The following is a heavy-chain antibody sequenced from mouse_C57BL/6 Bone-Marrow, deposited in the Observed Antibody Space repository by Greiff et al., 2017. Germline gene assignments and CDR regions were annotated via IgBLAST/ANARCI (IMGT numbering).Heavy chain of an antibody. V-gene: IGHV3-6*01. Sequence: EVQLVESGPGLVKPSQSLSLTCSVTGYSITSGYYWNWIRQFPGNKLEWMGYISYDGSNNYNPSLKIRISITRDTSKNQFFLKLNSVTTEDTATYYCARDLRYYGFLYYYAMDYWGQGTSVTVSS. J-gene: IGHJ4*01. CDR3: ARDLRYYGFLYYYAMDY. CDR2: ISYDGSN. CDR1: GYSITSGYY. D-gene: IGHD1-1*01.